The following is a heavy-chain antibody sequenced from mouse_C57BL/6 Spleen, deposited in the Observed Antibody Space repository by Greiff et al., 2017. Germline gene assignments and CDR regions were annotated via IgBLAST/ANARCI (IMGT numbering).Heavy chain of an antibody. Sequence: VQRVESGAELVRPGSSVKLSCKASGYTFTSYWMHWVKQRPIQGLEWIGNIDPSDSETHYNQKFKDKATLTVDKSSSTAYMQLSSLTSEDSAVYYCALYGSSTGYWYFDVWGTGTTVTVSS. CDR2: IDPSDSET. CDR1: GYTFTSYW. J-gene: IGHJ1*03. V-gene: IGHV1-52*01. CDR3: ALYGSSTGYWYFDV. D-gene: IGHD1-1*01.